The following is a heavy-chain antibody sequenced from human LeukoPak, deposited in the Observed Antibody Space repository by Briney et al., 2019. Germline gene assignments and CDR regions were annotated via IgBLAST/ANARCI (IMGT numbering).Heavy chain of an antibody. CDR3: ARARSGLYHYFDY. Sequence: GGSLRLSCAASGFTVSSNYMSWVRQAPGKGLEWVSVIYSGGSTYYADSAKGRFTISRDNSKNTLYLQMNSLRAEDTAVYYCARARSGLYHYFDYWGQGTLVTVSS. D-gene: IGHD3-22*01. J-gene: IGHJ4*02. V-gene: IGHV3-66*02. CDR2: IYSGGST. CDR1: GFTVSSNY.